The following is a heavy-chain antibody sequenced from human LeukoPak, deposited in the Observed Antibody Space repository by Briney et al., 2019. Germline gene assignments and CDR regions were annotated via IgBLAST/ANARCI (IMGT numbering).Heavy chain of an antibody. Sequence: ASVKVSCKASGYTFTSYGISWVRQAPGQGLEWMGWISAYNGNTNYAQKLQGRVTITADESTSTAYMELSSLRSEDTAVYYCASVKPSGVWSGSTPPRLDYWGQGTLVTVSS. J-gene: IGHJ4*02. CDR2: ISAYNGNT. V-gene: IGHV1-18*01. CDR3: ASVKPSGVWSGSTPPRLDY. CDR1: GYTFTSYG. D-gene: IGHD3-3*01.